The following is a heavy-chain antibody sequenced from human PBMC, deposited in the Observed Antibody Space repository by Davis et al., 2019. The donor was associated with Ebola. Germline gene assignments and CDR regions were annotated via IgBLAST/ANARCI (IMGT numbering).Heavy chain of an antibody. J-gene: IGHJ6*02. D-gene: IGHD4-17*01. CDR1: GGSVSSGSYY. V-gene: IGHV4-61*01. CDR3: ARDPMTTVTGGMDV. CDR2: IYYSGST. Sequence: PGGSLRLSCTVSGGSVSSGSYYWSWIRQPPGKGLEWIGYIYYSGSTNYNPSLKSRVTISVDTSKNQFSLKLSSVTAADTAVYYCARDPMTTVTGGMDVWGQGTTVTVSS.